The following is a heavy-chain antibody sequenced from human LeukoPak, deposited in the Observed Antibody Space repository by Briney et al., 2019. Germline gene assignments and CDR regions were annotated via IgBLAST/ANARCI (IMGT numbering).Heavy chain of an antibody. J-gene: IGHJ4*02. D-gene: IGHD5-18*01. CDR3: ARELPGTDTAMVFDY. Sequence: ASVKVSCKASGYTFTGYYMHWVRQAPGQGLEWMGWINPNSGGTNYAQKFQGRVTMTRDTSISTAYMELSRLSSDDTAVYYCARELPGTDTAMVFDYWGQGTLVTVSS. V-gene: IGHV1-2*02. CDR2: INPNSGGT. CDR1: GYTFTGYY.